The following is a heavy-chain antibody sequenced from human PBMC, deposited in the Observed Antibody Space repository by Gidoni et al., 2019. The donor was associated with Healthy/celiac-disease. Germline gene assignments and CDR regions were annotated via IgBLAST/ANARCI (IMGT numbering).Heavy chain of an antibody. CDR2: ISGSGGRT. J-gene: IGHJ4*02. Sequence: EVQLLASGGGLVQPGGSLRRSCAASGFTFSSYAMSWVRPAPGKGLEWVSAISGSGGRTYYADSVKGRFTISRDNSKNTLYLQMNSLRAEDTAVYYCAKTDRLYYYDSSGYSAFDYWGQGTLVTVSS. D-gene: IGHD3-22*01. V-gene: IGHV3-23*01. CDR3: AKTDRLYYYDSSGYSAFDY. CDR1: GFTFSSYA.